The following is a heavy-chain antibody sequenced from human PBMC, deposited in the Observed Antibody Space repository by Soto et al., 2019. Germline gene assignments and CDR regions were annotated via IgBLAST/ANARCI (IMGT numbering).Heavy chain of an antibody. J-gene: IGHJ4*02. CDR1: GLTFSTYA. D-gene: IGHD5-18*01. CDR2: IDNSGGIT. CDR3: AKGGYNYGFLFDC. Sequence: EVQLLESGGGLVQPGGSLRLSCAASGLTFSTYAMSWVRQAPGKGLEWVSTIDNSGGITYYAESVKGRFTISRDNSKNTLYLQMNSLRAEDTAVYYCAKGGYNYGFLFDCWGQGTLVTVSS. V-gene: IGHV3-23*05.